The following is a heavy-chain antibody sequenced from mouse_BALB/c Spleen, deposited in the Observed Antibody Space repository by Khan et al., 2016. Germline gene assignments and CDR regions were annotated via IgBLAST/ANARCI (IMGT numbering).Heavy chain of an antibody. Sequence: QVQLKESGPGLVAPSQSLSITCTVSGFSLTGYGVNWVRQPPGKGLEWLGKIWADGRTDYNSVLKSRVSTSKDNSKSQVVLKMNSLQTDDTANYYGSSDYDGFAYWGQGTLVIVSA. D-gene: IGHD2-12*01. J-gene: IGHJ3*01. CDR2: IWADGRT. CDR1: GFSLTGYG. CDR3: SSDYDGFAY. V-gene: IGHV2-6-7*01.